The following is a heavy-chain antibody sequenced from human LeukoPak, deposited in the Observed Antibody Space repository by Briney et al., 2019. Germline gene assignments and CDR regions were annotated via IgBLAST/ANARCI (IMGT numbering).Heavy chain of an antibody. CDR2: IYYSGST. J-gene: IGHJ4*02. CDR3: ARIVKVGGTRQFDY. V-gene: IGHV4-39*01. Sequence: SETLSLTCTVSGVSISSSSYYWGWLRQPPGMGLEWIGNIYYSGSTYYNPSLKSRVTISVDTSKNQFSLKLSSVTAADTAVYYCARIVKVGGTRQFDYWGQGTLVTVSS. D-gene: IGHD1-26*01. CDR1: GVSISSSSYY.